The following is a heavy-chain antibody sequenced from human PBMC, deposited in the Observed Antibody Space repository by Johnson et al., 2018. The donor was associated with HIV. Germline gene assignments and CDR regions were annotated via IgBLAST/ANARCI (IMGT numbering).Heavy chain of an antibody. Sequence: VQLVESGGGLVQPGGSLRRSCAASGFTVSSNYMSWVRQAPGKGLEWVSVIYRSGTTYHASSVKGRFTISRDDSKNTLYLQMNSLRADDTAVYYCARRVGWTFEEAFDIWGQGTAVTVSP. CDR2: IYRSGTT. D-gene: IGHD3-10*01. J-gene: IGHJ3*02. CDR1: GFTVSSNY. V-gene: IGHV3-66*04. CDR3: ARRVGWTFEEAFDI.